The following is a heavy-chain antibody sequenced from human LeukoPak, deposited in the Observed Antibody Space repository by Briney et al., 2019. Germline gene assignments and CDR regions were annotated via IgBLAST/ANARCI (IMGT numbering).Heavy chain of an antibody. J-gene: IGHJ4*02. D-gene: IGHD5-18*01. CDR3: LNSRGYSYAVDY. V-gene: IGHV4-4*02. CDR1: GVSISSSNW. Sequence: PSETLSLTCAVSGVSISSSNWWSWVRQPPGKGLEWIGEIYHSGSTNYNPSLKSRVTISVDKSKNQFSLKLSSVTAADTAVYYCLNSRGYSYAVDYWGQGTLVTVSS. CDR2: IYHSGST.